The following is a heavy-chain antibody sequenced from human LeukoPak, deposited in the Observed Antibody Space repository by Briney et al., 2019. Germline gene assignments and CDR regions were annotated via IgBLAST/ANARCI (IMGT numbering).Heavy chain of an antibody. Sequence: GESLKISCQGSGYIFSSYWIGWVRQLLGKGLEWMGIIYPGDSDIKYGPSFQGHVTISADTSISTAYLEWSSLKASDTAMYYCVRLAGTGRWFDPWGQGTLVTVSS. V-gene: IGHV5-51*01. CDR2: IYPGDSDI. CDR3: VRLAGTGRWFDP. CDR1: GYIFSSYW. J-gene: IGHJ5*02. D-gene: IGHD2-8*02.